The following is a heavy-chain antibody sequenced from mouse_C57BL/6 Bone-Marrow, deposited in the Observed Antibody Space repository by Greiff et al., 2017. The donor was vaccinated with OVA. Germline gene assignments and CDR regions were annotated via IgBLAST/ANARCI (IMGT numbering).Heavy chain of an antibody. CDR2: ISSGSSTI. Sequence: EVQLQESGGGLVQPGGSLKLSCAASGFTFSDYGMHWVRQAPEKGLEWVAYISSGSSTIYYADTVKGRFTISRDNAKNTLFLQMTSLRSEDTAMYYCARPGDGYFAWFAYWGQGTLVTVSA. D-gene: IGHD2-3*01. CDR3: ARPGDGYFAWFAY. V-gene: IGHV5-17*01. J-gene: IGHJ3*01. CDR1: GFTFSDYG.